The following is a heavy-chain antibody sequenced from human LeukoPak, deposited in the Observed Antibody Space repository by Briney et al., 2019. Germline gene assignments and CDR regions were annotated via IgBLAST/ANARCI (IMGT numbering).Heavy chain of an antibody. CDR1: GGSISSGGYS. D-gene: IGHD2-2*01. CDR3: ARGISYCSSTSCFWFDP. V-gene: IGHV4-30-2*01. CDR2: IYHSGST. Sequence: SETLSLTCAVSGGSISSGGYSWSWIRQPPGKGLEWIGYIYHSGSTYYNPSLKSRVTISVDRSKNQFSLELSSVTAADTAVYYCARGISYCSSTSCFWFDPWGQGTLVTVSS. J-gene: IGHJ5*02.